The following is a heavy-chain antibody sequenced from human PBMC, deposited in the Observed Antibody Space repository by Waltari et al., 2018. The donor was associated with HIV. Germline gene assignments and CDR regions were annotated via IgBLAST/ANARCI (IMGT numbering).Heavy chain of an antibody. D-gene: IGHD1-1*01. CDR2: MSYSGKT. CDR3: ARAGRTGHKTGWFDP. V-gene: IGHV4-59*01. CDR1: GDSINNYY. Sequence: QVQLQESGPGLVNPSETLSLTCTVSGDSINNYYWIWIRQPPGQGLDWIGDMSYSGKTNYNPSLRIRVTRSGDTSKSRGSLKLSPVTATDTAVYFCARAGRTGHKTGWFDPWGQGTLVTVSS. J-gene: IGHJ5*02.